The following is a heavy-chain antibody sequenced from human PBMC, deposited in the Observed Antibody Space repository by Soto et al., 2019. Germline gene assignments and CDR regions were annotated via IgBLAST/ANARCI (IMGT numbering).Heavy chain of an antibody. V-gene: IGHV3-23*01. CDR1: RITFKSYF. D-gene: IGHD3-10*01. CDR2: FRAGGADGTT. Sequence: PEGSLRLPCVACRITFKSYFMSWDRQASGKGPEWVSGFRAGGADGTTYYSASVKGRFTISRDNCKNTLFLQMNSLRATDTAIYHSGKKVNSGSGSEYFDYFGQERLGAVSS. CDR3: GKKVNSGSGSEYFDY. J-gene: IGHJ4*02.